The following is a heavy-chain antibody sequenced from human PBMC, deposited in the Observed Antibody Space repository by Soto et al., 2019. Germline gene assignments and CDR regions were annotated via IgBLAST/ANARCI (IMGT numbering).Heavy chain of an antibody. V-gene: IGHV3-30-3*01. Sequence: QVQLVESGGGVVQPGRSLRLSCAASGFTFSSYAMHWVRQAPGKGLEWVAVISYDGSNKYYADSVKGRFTISRDNSKNTLDLQMNSLRAEDTAVYYRERGGLDRGRYNWYFDLWGRGALVTVSS. CDR3: ERGGLDRGRYNWYFDL. CDR2: ISYDGSNK. CDR1: GFTFSSYA. D-gene: IGHD1-26*01. J-gene: IGHJ2*01.